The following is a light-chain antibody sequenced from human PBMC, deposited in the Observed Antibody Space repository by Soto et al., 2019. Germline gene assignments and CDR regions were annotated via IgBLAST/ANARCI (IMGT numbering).Light chain of an antibody. V-gene: IGLV2-11*01. CDR2: DVT. CDR3: CSCAGSHSVV. Sequence: QSALTQPRSVSGSPGQRVTISCTGTSSDVGGYKYVSWYQRHPGEVPQLLIYDVTERPSGVPDRFSVSKSGNTASLTISGLQAEDEADYCCCSCAGSHSVVFGGGTKVTVL. J-gene: IGLJ3*02. CDR1: SSDVGGYKY.